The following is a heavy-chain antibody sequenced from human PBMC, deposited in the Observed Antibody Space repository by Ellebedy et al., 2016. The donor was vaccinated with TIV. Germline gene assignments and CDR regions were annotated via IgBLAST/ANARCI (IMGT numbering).Heavy chain of an antibody. J-gene: IGHJ4*02. CDR2: LWFDGDNR. Sequence: GESLKISCAASGFTFSSYGMHWVRQAPGKGLEWVAGLWFDGDNRYYADSVKGRFTISRDNSKNTLYLQLNSLRAEDTAVYYCARVRFCSSTNCYGYLDYWGQGTRVTVSS. V-gene: IGHV3-33*08. CDR1: GFTFSSYG. D-gene: IGHD2-2*01. CDR3: ARVRFCSSTNCYGYLDY.